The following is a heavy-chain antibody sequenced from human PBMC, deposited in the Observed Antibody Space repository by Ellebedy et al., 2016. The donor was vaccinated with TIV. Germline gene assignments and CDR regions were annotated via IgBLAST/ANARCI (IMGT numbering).Heavy chain of an antibody. CDR1: GFTFSSYS. CDR3: RVGATYDAFDI. D-gene: IGHD1-26*01. V-gene: IGHV3-21*03. J-gene: IGHJ3*02. Sequence: GESLKISCAASGFTFSSYSMNWVRQAPGKGLEWVSSISSSSSYIYYADSVKGRFTISRDDSKNTLYLQMNSLKTEDTAVYYCRVGATYDAFDIWGQGTMVTVSS. CDR2: ISSSSSYI.